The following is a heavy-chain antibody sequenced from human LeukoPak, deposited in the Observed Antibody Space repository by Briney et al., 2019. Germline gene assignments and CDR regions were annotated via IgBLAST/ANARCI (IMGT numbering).Heavy chain of an antibody. J-gene: IGHJ4*02. Sequence: ASVKVSCKASGYTFTSYGISWVRQAPGQGLEWMGWISPYNGNTNYAQKLQGRVTMTTDTSTSTAYMELRSLRSDDTAVYYCARWGGYYDSSGQLDYWGQGTLVTVSS. CDR2: ISPYNGNT. D-gene: IGHD3-22*01. V-gene: IGHV1-18*01. CDR3: ARWGGYYDSSGQLDY. CDR1: GYTFTSYG.